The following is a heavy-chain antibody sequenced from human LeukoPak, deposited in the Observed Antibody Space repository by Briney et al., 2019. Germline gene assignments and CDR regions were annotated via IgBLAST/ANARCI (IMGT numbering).Heavy chain of an antibody. CDR2: INHSGST. CDR1: GGSFSGYY. J-gene: IGHJ4*02. V-gene: IGHV4-34*01. CDR3: ARDSVTTPIDY. D-gene: IGHD4-17*01. Sequence: SETLPLTCAVYGGSFSGYYWSWIRQPPGKGLEWIGEINHSGSTNYNPSLKSRVTISVDTSKNQFSLKLSSVTAADTAVYYCARDSVTTPIDYWGQGTLVTVSS.